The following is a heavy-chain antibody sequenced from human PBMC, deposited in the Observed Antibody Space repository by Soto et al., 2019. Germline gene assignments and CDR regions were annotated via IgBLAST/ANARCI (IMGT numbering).Heavy chain of an antibody. CDR1: GFTFSSYA. CDR3: ARDLAPQYQRVFDY. V-gene: IGHV3-30-3*01. CDR2: ISYDGSNK. J-gene: IGHJ4*02. D-gene: IGHD1-1*01. Sequence: QVQLVESGGGVVQPGRSLRLSCAASGFTFSSYAMHWVRQAPGKGLEWVAVISYDGSNKYYADSVKGRITISRDNSKNTLYLQMNRLRAEDTAVYYCARDLAPQYQRVFDYWGQGTLVTVSS.